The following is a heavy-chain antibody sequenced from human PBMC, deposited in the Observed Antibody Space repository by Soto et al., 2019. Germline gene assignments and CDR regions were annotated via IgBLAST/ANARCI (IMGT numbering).Heavy chain of an antibody. CDR1: GFPFRSYE. CDR2: ITSSSDAI. J-gene: IGHJ6*02. V-gene: IGHV3-48*03. D-gene: IGHD4-17*01. CDR3: AILDLGDYLLYYRVDV. Sequence: GGSLRLSCAVSGFPFRSYEMNWVRQAPGKGPEWVSYITSSSDAIYYAASVKGRFTVSRDNAKNSLYLQMNSLRAEDTAVYYCAILDLGDYLLYYRVDVWGQGITVTVSS.